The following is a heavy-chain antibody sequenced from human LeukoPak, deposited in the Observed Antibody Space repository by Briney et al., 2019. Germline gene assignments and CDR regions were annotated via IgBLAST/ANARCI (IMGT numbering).Heavy chain of an antibody. V-gene: IGHV3-48*02. CDR1: GFTFSSYY. CDR3: ARVYSSLWAPSFDY. Sequence: GGSLRLSCAASGFTFSSYYMNWVRQAPGKGLEWVSYISSSSSTIYYADSVKGRFTISRDNAKNSLYLQMNSLRDEDTAVYYCARVYSSLWAPSFDYWGQGALVTVSS. J-gene: IGHJ4*02. D-gene: IGHD3-22*01. CDR2: ISSSSSTI.